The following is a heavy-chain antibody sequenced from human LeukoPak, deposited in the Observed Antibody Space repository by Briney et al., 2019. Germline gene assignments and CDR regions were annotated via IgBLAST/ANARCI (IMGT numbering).Heavy chain of an antibody. CDR2: ITGSGGST. Sequence: GGSLRLSCAASGFTFSSYAMSCVRQAPGKGLEWVSGITGSGGSTYYADSVKGRFTISRDNSKNTLYLQMNSLRAEDTAIYYCAKKSVAAIPPLYWGQGTLVTVSS. D-gene: IGHD2-21*02. CDR3: AKKSVAAIPPLY. CDR1: GFTFSSYA. J-gene: IGHJ4*02. V-gene: IGHV3-23*01.